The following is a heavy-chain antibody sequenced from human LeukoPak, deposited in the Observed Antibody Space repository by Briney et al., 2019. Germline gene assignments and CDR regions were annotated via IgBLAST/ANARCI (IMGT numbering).Heavy chain of an antibody. D-gene: IGHD3-16*01. V-gene: IGHV3-9*01. CDR1: GFMFHDYV. J-gene: IGHJ4*02. CDR2: VSWNSDHI. CDR3: TRSPSFTLGGGYLDS. Sequence: GGSLRLSCVGSGFMFHDYVMHWVRHVPGMGLEWVAGVSWNSDHIGYADSVKGRFTISRDNDRNTLHLEMKSLRVDDTAIYFCTRSPSFTLGGGYLDSWGLGSLVTVSS.